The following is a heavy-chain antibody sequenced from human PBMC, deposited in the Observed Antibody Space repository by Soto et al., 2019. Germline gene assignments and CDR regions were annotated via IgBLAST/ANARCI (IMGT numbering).Heavy chain of an antibody. CDR3: ARGRGSYDVWSGSYEGYYGMEV. CDR2: MNPNSGNT. D-gene: IGHD3-3*01. Sequence: ASVKVSCKASGYTFTSYDINWFRQATGQGLEWMGWMNPNSGNTGYAQKFQGRVTVTRNTSISTAYMELSSLISEDTAVYYCARGRGSYDVWSGSYEGYYGMEVWGEGITLTVSS. J-gene: IGHJ6*04. CDR1: GYTFTSYD. V-gene: IGHV1-8*01.